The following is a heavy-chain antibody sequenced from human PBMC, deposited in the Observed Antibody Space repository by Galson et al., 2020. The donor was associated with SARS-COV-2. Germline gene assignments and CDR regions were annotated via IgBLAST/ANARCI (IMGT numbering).Heavy chain of an antibody. CDR2: IKQDGSEK. Sequence: LGESLETLWSAPGFNFHSLFISWVRQAPGEGLGVVANIKQDGSEKYYVDSVKGRFTISRDNAKNSLYLQMNSLRAEDTAVYYCARADYAYYYYYMDVWGKGTTVTVSS. D-gene: IGHD4-17*01. J-gene: IGHJ6*03. CDR1: GFNFHSLF. CDR3: ARADYAYYYYYMDV. V-gene: IGHV3-7*01.